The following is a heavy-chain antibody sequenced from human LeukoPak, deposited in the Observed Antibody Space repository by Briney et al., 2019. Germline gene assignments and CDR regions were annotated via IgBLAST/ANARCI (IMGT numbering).Heavy chain of an antibody. Sequence: ASVKVSCKASGYTFTSYAIHWVRQAPGQGLEWMGWINTYNGNANSAQKFQDRVTMTRDTSTSTAYMDLRRLRSDDTAVYYCARDCNSGNCYSDSWGQGTLVTVSS. V-gene: IGHV1-18*04. J-gene: IGHJ4*02. CDR3: ARDCNSGNCYSDS. CDR2: INTYNGNA. CDR1: GYTFTSYA. D-gene: IGHD2/OR15-2a*01.